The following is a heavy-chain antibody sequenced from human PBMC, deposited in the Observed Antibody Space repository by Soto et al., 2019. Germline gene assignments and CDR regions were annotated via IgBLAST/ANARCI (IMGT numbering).Heavy chain of an antibody. D-gene: IGHD1-7*01. V-gene: IGHV1-69*13. Sequence: SVKVSCKASGGTFSSYAISWVRQAPGQGLEWMGGIIPIFGTANYAQKFQGRVTITADESTSTAYMELSSLRSEDTAVYYCARVRLELRPYYYGVDVWGQGTTVTVSS. CDR1: GGTFSSYA. J-gene: IGHJ6*02. CDR3: ARVRLELRPYYYGVDV. CDR2: IIPIFGTA.